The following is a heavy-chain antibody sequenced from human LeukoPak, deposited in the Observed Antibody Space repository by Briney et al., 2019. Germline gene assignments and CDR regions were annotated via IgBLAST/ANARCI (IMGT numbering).Heavy chain of an antibody. J-gene: IGHJ4*02. CDR1: GFTFNRYN. CDR3: ARAAGEMATIRY. V-gene: IGHV3-21*01. CDR2: ISTSSSYI. Sequence: GGSLRLSCAASGFTFNRYNMNWVRRAPGKGLEWVSSISTSSSYIYYADSVKGRFTISRDNAKNSLYLQMNSLRAEDTAVYYCARAAGEMATIRYWGQGTLVTVSS. D-gene: IGHD5-24*01.